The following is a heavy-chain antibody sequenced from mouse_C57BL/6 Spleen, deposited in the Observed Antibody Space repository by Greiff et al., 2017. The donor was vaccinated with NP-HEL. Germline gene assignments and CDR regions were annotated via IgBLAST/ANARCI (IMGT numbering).Heavy chain of an antibody. CDR1: GYTFTDYE. CDR2: IDPETGGT. Sequence: VQLVESGAELVRPGASVTLSCKASGYTFTDYEMHWVKQTPVHGLEWIGAIDPETGGTAYNQKFKGKAILTADKSSSTAYMELRSLTSEDSAVYYCTRRTVTDYWGQGTTLTVSS. J-gene: IGHJ2*01. CDR3: TRRTVTDY. D-gene: IGHD2-1*01. V-gene: IGHV1-15*01.